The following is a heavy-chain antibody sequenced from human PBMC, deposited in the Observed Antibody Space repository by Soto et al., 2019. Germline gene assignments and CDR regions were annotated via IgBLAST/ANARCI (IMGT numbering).Heavy chain of an antibody. V-gene: IGHV4-4*07. D-gene: IGHD3-3*01. CDR3: ARGQRFSDWFDP. J-gene: IGHJ5*02. CDR1: GGAISGYY. Sequence: SETLSLTCTVPGGAISGYYWTWIRQSDGEGLEWIGRIYSSGSTNYNPSLKSRVTISLDTSMNYFSLRLSSVTAADTAVYYCARGQRFSDWFDPWGQGTLVTVSS. CDR2: IYSSGST.